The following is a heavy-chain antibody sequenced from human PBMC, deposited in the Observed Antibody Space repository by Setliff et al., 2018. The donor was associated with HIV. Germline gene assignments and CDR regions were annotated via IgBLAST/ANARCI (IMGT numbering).Heavy chain of an antibody. CDR1: GGSISSGDYS. Sequence: SETLSLTCTVSGGSISSGDYSWSWIRQPAGKGLEWLGHIDTTGSTTYNPTLKSRVTISVDTSKNQFTLKLSSVTAADTALYYCARQVYHDSGYYLDHWGQGTLVTVSS. J-gene: IGHJ4*02. V-gene: IGHV4-61*09. D-gene: IGHD3-22*01. CDR2: IDTTGST. CDR3: ARQVYHDSGYYLDH.